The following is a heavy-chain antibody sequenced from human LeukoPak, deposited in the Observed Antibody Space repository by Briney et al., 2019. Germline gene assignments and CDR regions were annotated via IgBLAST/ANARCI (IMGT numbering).Heavy chain of an antibody. V-gene: IGHV3-30*18. CDR3: AKDIEEWLVKGGGCFDY. CDR1: GFIFSNSA. Sequence: GGSLRLSCAASGFIFSNSAMHWVRQAPGKGLEGVAVISYDGSNKYYADSVKGRFTISRDNSKNTLYLQMNSLRAEDTAVYYCAKDIEEWLVKGGGCFDYWGQGTLVTVSS. J-gene: IGHJ4*02. D-gene: IGHD6-19*01. CDR2: ISYDGSNK.